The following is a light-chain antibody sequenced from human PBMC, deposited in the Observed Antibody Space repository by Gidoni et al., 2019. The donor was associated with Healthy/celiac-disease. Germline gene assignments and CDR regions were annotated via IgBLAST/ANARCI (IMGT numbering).Light chain of an antibody. CDR2: DAS. CDR1: KGISNY. V-gene: IGKV1-33*01. Sequence: DIKMIQSPSSLSASVGDRGTITCQESKGISNYLNWYQQKPGKAPKLLIYDASNLETGVPSRFSGSGSGTDFTFTISSLQPEDIATYYCQQCGNLLLTFGRGTKVEIK. J-gene: IGKJ4*01. CDR3: QQCGNLLLT.